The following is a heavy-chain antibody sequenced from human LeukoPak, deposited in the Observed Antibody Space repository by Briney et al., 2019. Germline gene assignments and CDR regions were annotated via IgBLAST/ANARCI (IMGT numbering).Heavy chain of an antibody. J-gene: IGHJ4*02. V-gene: IGHV3-30*02. D-gene: IGHD1-26*01. CDR2: IRYDGSNK. CDR3: AIDHNSRWALLGY. Sequence: GGSLRLSCAASGFTFSSFGMHWVRQAPGKGLEWVAFIRYDGSNKYYADSVKGRFTISRDNSKNTLYLQMDSLRADDTAVYYCAIDHNSRWALLGYWGQGTLVTVSS. CDR1: GFTFSSFG.